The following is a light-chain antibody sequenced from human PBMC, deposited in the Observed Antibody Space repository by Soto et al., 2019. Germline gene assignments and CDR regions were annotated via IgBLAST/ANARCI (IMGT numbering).Light chain of an antibody. J-gene: IGKJ4*01. V-gene: IGKV3-11*01. CDR2: DAS. CDR1: QSVSSY. Sequence: VLTQSPATLSLSPGERATLSCRASQSVSSYLAWYQQKPGQAPRLLIYDASNRATGIPARFSGSGSGTDFTLTISSLEPEDFAVYYCQQRGNWPRLTFGGGTKVEVK. CDR3: QQRGNWPRLT.